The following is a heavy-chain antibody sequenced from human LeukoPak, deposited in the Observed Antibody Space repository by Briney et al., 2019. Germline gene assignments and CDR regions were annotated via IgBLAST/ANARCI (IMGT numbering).Heavy chain of an antibody. CDR1: GFTFSSYS. D-gene: IGHD3-10*01. CDR3: ARSMVRATYYMDV. CDR2: ISHSSSTI. V-gene: IGHV3-48*01. J-gene: IGHJ6*03. Sequence: GGSLRLSCAASGFTFSSYSMNWVRQAPGKGLEWVSYISHSSSTIYYADSVKGRFTISRDNAKKSLYLQMNSLRAEDSAVYYCARSMVRATYYMDVWGTGSTVSVSS.